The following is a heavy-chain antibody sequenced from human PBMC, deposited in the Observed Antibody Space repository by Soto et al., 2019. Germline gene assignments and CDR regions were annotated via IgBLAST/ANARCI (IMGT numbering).Heavy chain of an antibody. V-gene: IGHV3-30-3*01. CDR3: ARDPRDIVVVVAAINWFDP. D-gene: IGHD2-15*01. CDR2: ISYDGSNK. Sequence: PGGSLRLSCAASGFTVSSYAMHWVRQAPGKGLEWVAAISYDGSNKYYADSVKGRFTISRDNSKNTLYLQMNSLRAEDTAVYYCARDPRDIVVVVAAINWFDPWGQGTLVTVSS. CDR1: GFTVSSYA. J-gene: IGHJ5*02.